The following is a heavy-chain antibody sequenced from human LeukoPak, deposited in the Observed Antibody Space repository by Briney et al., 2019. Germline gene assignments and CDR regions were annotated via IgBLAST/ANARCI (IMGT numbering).Heavy chain of an antibody. CDR3: ARSCGGDCYTSPNYYYYYGMDV. CDR2: IYYSGST. J-gene: IGHJ6*02. V-gene: IGHV4-59*01. D-gene: IGHD2-21*02. Sequence: NPSETLSLTCTVSGGSISSYYWSRIRQPPGKGLEWIGYIYYSGSTNYNPSLKSRVTISVDTSKNQFSLKLSSVTAADTAVYYCARSCGGDCYTSPNYYYYYGMDVWGQGTTVTVSS. CDR1: GGSISSYY.